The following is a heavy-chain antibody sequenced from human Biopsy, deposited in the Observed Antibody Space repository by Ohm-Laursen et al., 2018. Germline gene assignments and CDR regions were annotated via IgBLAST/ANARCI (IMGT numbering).Heavy chain of an antibody. J-gene: IGHJ4*01. V-gene: IGHV1-46*01. CDR1: GYSFTSYD. Sequence: PSAWPSSGTSGYSFTSYDMGWGGQAPAQGLEWMGRINPSGSTTSYPQIFQGRVTMTRDTSKSTVYMELSSLRSADTAVYFCARNTGWFGDLDYCVYWG. D-gene: IGHD3-10*01. CDR3: ARNTGWFGDLDYCVY. CDR2: INPSGSTT.